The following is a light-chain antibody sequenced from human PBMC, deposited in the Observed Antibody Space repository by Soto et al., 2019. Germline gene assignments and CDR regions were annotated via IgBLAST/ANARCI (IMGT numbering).Light chain of an antibody. J-gene: IGKJ1*01. CDR3: QQYNGYPWT. V-gene: IGKV1-5*01. CDR1: QSISSW. Sequence: DIQMTQSPSTLPASVGDRVTITCRASQSISSWLAWYQQKPGKAPKLLIYDASSLESGVPSRFSGSGSGTEFTLTISSLQPDDFATYYCQQYNGYPWTFGQGTKVEIK. CDR2: DAS.